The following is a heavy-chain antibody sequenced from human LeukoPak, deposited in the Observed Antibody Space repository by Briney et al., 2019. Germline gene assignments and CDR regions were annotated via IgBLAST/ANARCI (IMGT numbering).Heavy chain of an antibody. CDR3: ARHVFDRSGSYYRSYYYGMDV. D-gene: IGHD1-26*01. CDR1: GGSISSYY. V-gene: IGHV4-59*08. J-gene: IGHJ6*02. Sequence: PSETLSLTCTVSGGSISSYYWSWIRQPPGKGLEWIGYIYYSGSTNYNPSLKSRVTISVDASKNQFSLKLSSVTAADTAVYYCARHVFDRSGSYYRSYYYGMDVWGQGTTVTVSS. CDR2: IYYSGST.